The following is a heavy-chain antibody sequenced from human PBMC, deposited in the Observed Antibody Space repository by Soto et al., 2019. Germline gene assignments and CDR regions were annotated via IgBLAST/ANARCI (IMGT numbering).Heavy chain of an antibody. CDR3: ATHSLFYYYYGMDV. J-gene: IGHJ6*02. Sequence: SETLSLTCAVSGGSISSGGYSWSWIRQPPGKGLEWIGYIYHSGSTYYNPSLKSRVTISVDRSKNQFSLKLSSVTAADTAVYYCATHSLFYYYYGMDVWGQGTTVTVSS. D-gene: IGHD2-15*01. V-gene: IGHV4-30-2*01. CDR2: IYHSGST. CDR1: GGSISSGGYS.